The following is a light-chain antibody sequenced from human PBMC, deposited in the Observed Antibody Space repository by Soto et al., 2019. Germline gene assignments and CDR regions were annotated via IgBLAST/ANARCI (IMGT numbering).Light chain of an antibody. J-gene: IGKJ4*01. Sequence: EVVLTQSPGTLSLSPGERAILSCRASQSVNSRYLAWYQQKHGQAPRLLISGASSRATGIPDRFSGSGSGTDFTLIINRLVAEDFAVYYCQHYDNAPLTFGGGTKVEI. CDR2: GAS. V-gene: IGKV3-20*01. CDR1: QSVNSRY. CDR3: QHYDNAPLT.